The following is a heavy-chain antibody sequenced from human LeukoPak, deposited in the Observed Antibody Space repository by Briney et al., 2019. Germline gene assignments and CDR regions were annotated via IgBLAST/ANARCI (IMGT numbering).Heavy chain of an antibody. CDR3: ARVXXXSWGLNYYYYYMDV. CDR1: GGSISSYY. D-gene: IGHD6-13*01. V-gene: IGHV4-59*01. J-gene: IGHJ6*03. CDR2: IYYSGST. Sequence: PSETLSLTCTVSGGSISSYYWSWIRQPPGKGLEWIGYIYYSGSTNYNPSLKSRVTISVDTSKNQFSLKLSSVTAADTAVYYCARVXXXSWGLNYYYYYMDVWGKGTTVTVSS.